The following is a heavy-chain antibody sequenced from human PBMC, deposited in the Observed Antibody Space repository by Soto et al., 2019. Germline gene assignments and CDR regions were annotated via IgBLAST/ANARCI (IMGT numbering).Heavy chain of an antibody. J-gene: IGHJ4*02. V-gene: IGHV1-2*02. CDR3: ARDGRKDGVDH. Sequence: QVQLVQSGAEVKKPGSSVKVSCKASGGTFSSYAISWVRQAPGQGLEWMGGIIPNSGGTNYAQKFQGRVAVTRDTSISTAYMELSRLTFDDTAVYFCARDGRKDGVDHWGQGTLVTVSS. CDR2: IIPNSGGT. CDR1: GGTFSSYA.